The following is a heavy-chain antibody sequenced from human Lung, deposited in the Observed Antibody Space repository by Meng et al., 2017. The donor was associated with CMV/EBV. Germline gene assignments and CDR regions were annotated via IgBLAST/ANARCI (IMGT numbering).Heavy chain of an antibody. Sequence: SETLSLTXTVSGGSISSSSYYWGWIRQPPGKGLEWIGSIYYSGSTYYNPSLKSRVTISVDTSKNQFSLKLSSVTAADTAVYYCSGHWWETTHNWYFDLWRRGTLVTVSS. CDR1: GGSISSSSYY. CDR3: SGHWWETTHNWYFDL. CDR2: IYYSGST. V-gene: IGHV4-39*01. J-gene: IGHJ2*01. D-gene: IGHD1-26*01.